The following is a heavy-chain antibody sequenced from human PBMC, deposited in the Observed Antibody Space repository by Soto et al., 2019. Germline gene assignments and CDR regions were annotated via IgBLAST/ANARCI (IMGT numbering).Heavy chain of an antibody. J-gene: IGHJ4*02. Sequence: QVQLVESGEGVVQPGRSLRLSCAASGFTFSSYGMHWVRQAPGKGLEWVAVIWYDGSNKYYADSVKGRFTISRDNSKNTLYLQMNSLRAEDTAVYYCARDRITYYDILTGYSKGYFDYWGQGTLVTVSS. CDR1: GFTFSSYG. V-gene: IGHV3-33*01. CDR2: IWYDGSNK. D-gene: IGHD3-9*01. CDR3: ARDRITYYDILTGYSKGYFDY.